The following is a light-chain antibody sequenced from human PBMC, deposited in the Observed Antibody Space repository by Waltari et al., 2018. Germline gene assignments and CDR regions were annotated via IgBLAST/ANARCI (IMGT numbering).Light chain of an antibody. V-gene: IGLV4-69*01. J-gene: IGLJ3*02. CDR2: VNSDGSH. CDR3: QTGGFGIWV. CDR1: SGHSNYP. Sequence: QLMLTQSPSASASLGASVKLTCTLSSGHSNYPIAWHQQQPEKGPRYLMMVNSDGSHIKGDGIPDRFSGSSSGAERYLTISSLQSEDETDYYCQTGGFGIWVFGGGTKLTVL.